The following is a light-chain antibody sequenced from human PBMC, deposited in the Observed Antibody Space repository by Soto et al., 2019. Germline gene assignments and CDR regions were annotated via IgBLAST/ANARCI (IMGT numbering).Light chain of an antibody. CDR3: SSYAGSNNLV. J-gene: IGLJ3*02. CDR2: EVT. V-gene: IGLV2-8*01. Sequence: QSALTQPPSASGSLGQSVTISCTGTSSDIGSYEYVSWYQRHPGKAPKFIIYEVTKRPSGVPDRFSGSKSGDTASLTVSGLQAEDEADYYCSSYAGSNNLVFGGGTQLTVL. CDR1: SSDIGSYEY.